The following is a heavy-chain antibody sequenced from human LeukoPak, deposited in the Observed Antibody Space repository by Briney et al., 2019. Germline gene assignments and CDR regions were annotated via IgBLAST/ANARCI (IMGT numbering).Heavy chain of an antibody. V-gene: IGHV4-34*01. Sequence: SETLSLTCAVYGGSFSGYYWSWIRQPPGKGLEWIGEINHSGSTNYNPSLKSRVTISVDTSKNQFSLNLSSVTAADTAVYYCVRDEGYSSSTRWYWFDPWGQGTLVTVSS. J-gene: IGHJ5*02. CDR1: GGSFSGYY. CDR3: VRDEGYSSSTRWYWFDP. CDR2: INHSGST. D-gene: IGHD6-6*01.